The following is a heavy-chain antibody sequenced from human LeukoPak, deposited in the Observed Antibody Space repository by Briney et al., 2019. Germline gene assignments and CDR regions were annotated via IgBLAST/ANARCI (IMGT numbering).Heavy chain of an antibody. CDR2: LNSDGRNT. Sequence: GGSLRLSCAASGPSLSTTWMHWVRQGPGKGLVWVARLNSDGRNTIYADSVKGRFTISRDNARNTLYLQMNSLRAEDTAVYYCARDNYYSIDVWGQGTTVIVSS. CDR1: GPSLSTTW. J-gene: IGHJ6*02. V-gene: IGHV3-74*01. CDR3: ARDNYYSIDV.